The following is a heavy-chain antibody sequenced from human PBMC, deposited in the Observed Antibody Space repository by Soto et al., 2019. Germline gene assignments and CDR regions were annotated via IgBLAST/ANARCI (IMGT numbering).Heavy chain of an antibody. CDR1: GGTFSSYG. CDR2: IIPIFGTA. J-gene: IGHJ6*02. CDR3: ARGEMATMNCSCYGMDV. Sequence: QVQLVQSGAEVKKPGSSVKVSCKASGGTFSSYGISWVRQAPGQGLEWMGGIIPIFGTANYAQNFQGRVTINGDESTSTAYMELSSLRSEDTAVYYCARGEMATMNCSCYGMDVWGQGTTVTVSS. V-gene: IGHV1-69*12. D-gene: IGHD5-12*01.